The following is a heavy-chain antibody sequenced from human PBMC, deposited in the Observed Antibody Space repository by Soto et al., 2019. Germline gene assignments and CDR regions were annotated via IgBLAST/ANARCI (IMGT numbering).Heavy chain of an antibody. J-gene: IGHJ6*02. CDR2: ISYDGSNK. Sequence: GSLRLSCAASGFTFSSYAMHWVRQAPGKGLEWVAVISYDGSNKYYADSVKGRFTISRDNSKNTLYLQMNSLRAEDTAVYYCAKDDYGDYYYYGMDVWGQGTTVTVSS. CDR3: AKDDYGDYYYYGMDV. V-gene: IGHV3-30-3*01. CDR1: GFTFSSYA. D-gene: IGHD4-17*01.